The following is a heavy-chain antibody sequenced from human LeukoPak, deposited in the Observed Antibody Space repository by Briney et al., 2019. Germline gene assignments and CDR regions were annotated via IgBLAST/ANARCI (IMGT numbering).Heavy chain of an antibody. V-gene: IGHV4-34*01. J-gene: IGHJ3*02. CDR1: GGSFSGYY. CDR3: ARGQEYYDILTGRTLDAFDI. Sequence: SETLSLTCAVYGGSFSGYYWSWIRQPPGKGLEWIGEINHSGGTSYNPSLKSRVTISVDTSKNQFSLKLSSVTAADTAVYYCARGQEYYDILTGRTLDAFDIWGQGTVVTVSS. D-gene: IGHD3-9*01. CDR2: INHSGGT.